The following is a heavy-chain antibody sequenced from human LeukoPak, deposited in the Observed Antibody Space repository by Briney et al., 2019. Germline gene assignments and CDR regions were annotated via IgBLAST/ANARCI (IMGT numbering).Heavy chain of an antibody. D-gene: IGHD3-10*01. CDR2: ITSSSNYI. V-gene: IGHV3-21*03. CDR3: ARDCWDYGSGSYCGIDY. J-gene: IGHJ4*02. Sequence: GGSLRLSCAASGFTFSSYNMNWVRQAPGKGLEWVSSITSSSNYIYYADSVKGRFTISGDNAKNSLYLQMNSLRAEDTTVYYCARDCWDYGSGSYCGIDYWGQGTLVTVSS. CDR1: GFTFSSYN.